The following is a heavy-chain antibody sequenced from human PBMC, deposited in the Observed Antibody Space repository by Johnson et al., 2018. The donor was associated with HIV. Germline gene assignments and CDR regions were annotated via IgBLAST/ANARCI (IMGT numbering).Heavy chain of an antibody. CDR1: GFTFSDYY. J-gene: IGHJ3*02. Sequence: VQLVESGGGLVKPGGSLRLSCAASGFTFSDYYMSWVRQAPGKGLEWVSVIFTVGDVYYADSVKGRFTISRDNSKNFLYLQMNSLRPEDTAVYYCARLPSGYSRDAFDIWGQGTMVTVSS. D-gene: IGHD5-18*01. CDR2: IFTVGDV. CDR3: ARLPSGYSRDAFDI. V-gene: IGHV3-66*02.